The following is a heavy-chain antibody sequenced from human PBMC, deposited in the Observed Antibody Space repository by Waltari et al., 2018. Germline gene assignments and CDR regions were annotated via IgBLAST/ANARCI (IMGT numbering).Heavy chain of an antibody. CDR3: AGSGGNGDYDR. V-gene: IGHV4-59*07. CDR1: GDSMNNYY. Sequence: QVQLQESGPGLVKPSDTLSLTCTVSGDSMNNYYWTWIRQSPGKGLEWIGYIYYSGSTNYNPSLESRVTISIKPSKNQFALKLGSVTAADTAVYYCAGSGGNGDYDRWGQGTQVTVSS. J-gene: IGHJ5*02. D-gene: IGHD4-17*01. CDR2: IYYSGST.